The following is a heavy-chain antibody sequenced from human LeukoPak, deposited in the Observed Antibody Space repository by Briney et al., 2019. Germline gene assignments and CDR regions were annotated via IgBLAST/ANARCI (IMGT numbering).Heavy chain of an antibody. CDR3: ARHRYSGYVDFDY. V-gene: IGHV4-59*08. Sequence: PWETLSLTCTVSGCSFSGYDRSWIRQPPGKGLEWVGSVYYSGSTSYNPSLKGRVTISLDTSKNQFSLRLSSVTAADTAVYYCARHRYSGYVDFDYWGQGTLVTVSS. D-gene: IGHD5-12*01. CDR1: GCSFSGYD. CDR2: VYYSGST. J-gene: IGHJ4*02.